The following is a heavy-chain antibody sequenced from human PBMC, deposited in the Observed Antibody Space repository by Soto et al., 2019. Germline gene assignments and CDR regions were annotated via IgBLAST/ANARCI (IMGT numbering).Heavy chain of an antibody. J-gene: IGHJ4*02. CDR3: ANAVAGLGATLLPFDY. V-gene: IGHV3-23*01. CDR1: GFTFSSYA. Sequence: GGSLRLSCAASGFTFSSYAMTWVRQAPGKGLEWVSAISGSGGSTYYADSVKSRFTISRDNFKNTLYLQMNSLRAEDTAVYYCANAVAGLGATLLPFDYWGQGTLVTVSS. CDR2: ISGSGGST. D-gene: IGHD1-26*01.